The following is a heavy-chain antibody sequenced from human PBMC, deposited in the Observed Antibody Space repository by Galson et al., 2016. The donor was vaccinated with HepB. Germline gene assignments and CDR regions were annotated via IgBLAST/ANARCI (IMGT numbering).Heavy chain of an antibody. V-gene: IGHV1-3*01. J-gene: IGHJ6*02. CDR1: GYTFKNYA. CDR3: ARALYSNPYYYYGMDV. Sequence: SVKVSCKASGYTFKNYAMHWVRQAPGQRFEWMGWINAGDGNTKYSQKFQGRVTITRDTSASTAYMELSSLRSEDTGFYYCARALYSNPYYYYGMDVWGQGTTVTVS. D-gene: IGHD4-11*01. CDR2: INAGDGNT.